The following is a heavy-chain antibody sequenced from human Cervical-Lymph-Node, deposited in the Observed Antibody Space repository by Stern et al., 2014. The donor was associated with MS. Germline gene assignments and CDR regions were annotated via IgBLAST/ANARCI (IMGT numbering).Heavy chain of an antibody. Sequence: QLVQSGAEAKAPGASMKVSCRASGYIFTDYYLHWVRQAPGQGLEWLGWINPNSGGKNYAQNFQGRVTMTRDTSISTAYMELRWLGYADTAVYYCARGSGTAYDLRGDYWGQGTLVTVSS. CDR1: GYIFTDYY. J-gene: IGHJ4*01. CDR2: INPNSGGK. D-gene: IGHD3-3*01. CDR3: ARGSGTAYDLRGDY. V-gene: IGHV1-2*02.